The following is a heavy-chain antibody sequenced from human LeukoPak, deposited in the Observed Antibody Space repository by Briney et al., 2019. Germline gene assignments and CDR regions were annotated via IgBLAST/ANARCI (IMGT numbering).Heavy chain of an antibody. CDR1: GGSISSYY. CDR3: ARGYCSGGSCYSYYMDV. D-gene: IGHD2-15*01. V-gene: IGHV4-59*01. J-gene: IGHJ6*03. Sequence: SETLSLTCTVPGGSISSYYWSWIRQPPGKGLEWIGYIYYSGSTNYNPSLKSRVTILVDTSKNQLSLKLSSVTAADTAVYYCARGYCSGGSCYSYYMDVWGKGTTVTVSS. CDR2: IYYSGST.